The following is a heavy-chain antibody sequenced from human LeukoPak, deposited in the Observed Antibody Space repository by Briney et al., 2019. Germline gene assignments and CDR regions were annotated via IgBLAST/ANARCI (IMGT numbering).Heavy chain of an antibody. CDR1: GFIFSSYG. V-gene: IGHV3-23*01. CDR2: ISGSGGST. D-gene: IGHD6-19*01. J-gene: IGHJ4*02. Sequence: GGSLRLSCAASGFIFSSYGMSWVRQAPGKGLEWVSAISGSGGSTYYADSVKGRFTISRDNSKNTLYLQMNSLRAEDTAVYYCAKSQEWLAEIDYWGQGTLVTVSS. CDR3: AKSQEWLAEIDY.